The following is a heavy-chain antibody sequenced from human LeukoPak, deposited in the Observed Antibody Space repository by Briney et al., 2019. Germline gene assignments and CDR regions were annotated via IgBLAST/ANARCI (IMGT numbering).Heavy chain of an antibody. J-gene: IGHJ6*03. CDR2: INHSGST. Sequence: SETLSLTCAVYGESFSGYYWSWIRQPPGKGLEWIGEINHSGSTNYNPSLKSRVTISVDTSKNQFSLKLSSVTAADTAVYYCARVGGATGAYYYYYYMDVWGKGTTVTISS. CDR1: GESFSGYY. V-gene: IGHV4-34*01. D-gene: IGHD1-26*01. CDR3: ARVGGATGAYYYYYYMDV.